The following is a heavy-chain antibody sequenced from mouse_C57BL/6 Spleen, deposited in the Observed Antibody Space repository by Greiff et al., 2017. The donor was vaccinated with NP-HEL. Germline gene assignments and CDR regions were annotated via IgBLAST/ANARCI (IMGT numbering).Heavy chain of an antibody. V-gene: IGHV1-59*01. CDR1: GYTFTSYW. CDR2: IDPSDSYT. CDR3: ARSDYYGSSYGEDY. Sequence: QVQLQQPGAELVRPGTSVKLSCKASGYTFTSYWMHWVKQRPGQGLEWIGVIDPSDSYTNYNQKFKGKATLTVDTSSSTAYMQLSSLTSEDSAVYYCARSDYYGSSYGEDYWGQGTTLTVSS. J-gene: IGHJ2*01. D-gene: IGHD1-1*01.